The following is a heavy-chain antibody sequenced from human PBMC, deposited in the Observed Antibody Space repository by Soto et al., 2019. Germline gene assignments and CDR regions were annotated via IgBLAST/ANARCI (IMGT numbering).Heavy chain of an antibody. CDR3: ARSIAASDWFDP. CDR1: GYTFTSYA. CDR2: INAGNGNT. J-gene: IGHJ5*02. V-gene: IGHV1-3*01. Sequence: GASVKVSCKASGYTFTSYAMHWVRQAPGQRLEWMGWINAGNGNTKYSQKFRGRVTITRDTSASTAYMELSSLRSEDTAVYYCARSIAASDWFDPWGQGTLVTVSS. D-gene: IGHD6-6*01.